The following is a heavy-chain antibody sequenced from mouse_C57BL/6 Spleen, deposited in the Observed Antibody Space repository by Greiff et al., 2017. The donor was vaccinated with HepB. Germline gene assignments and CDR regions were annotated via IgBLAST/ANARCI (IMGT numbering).Heavy chain of an antibody. Sequence: EVQVVESGGGLVQPGGSLSLSCAASGFTFTDYYMSWVRQPPGKALEWLGFIRNKANGYTPEYSSSVKGRFTISRDNSQSILYLQMNALRAEDSATYYCARYMRGTGFAYWGQGTLVTVSA. J-gene: IGHJ3*01. CDR2: IRNKANGYTP. V-gene: IGHV7-3*01. CDR1: GFTFTDYY. D-gene: IGHD3-3*01. CDR3: ARYMRGTGFAY.